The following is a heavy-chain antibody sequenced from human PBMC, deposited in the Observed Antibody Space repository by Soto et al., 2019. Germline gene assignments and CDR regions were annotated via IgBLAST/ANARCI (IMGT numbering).Heavy chain of an antibody. V-gene: IGHV3-64*02. CDR3: ASGRSLWVGELLDLDY. CDR2: IISNGGST. Sequence: ELQLVESGEGLVQPGGSLRLSCAASGFTFSSYAMHWVRQAPGRGLEYVSAIISNGGSTYYADSVQGRFTISIDNSKNTLYLQMGSLRAEDMAVYYCASGRSLWVGELLDLDYWGQGTLVTVSS. J-gene: IGHJ4*02. D-gene: IGHD3-10*01. CDR1: GFTFSSYA.